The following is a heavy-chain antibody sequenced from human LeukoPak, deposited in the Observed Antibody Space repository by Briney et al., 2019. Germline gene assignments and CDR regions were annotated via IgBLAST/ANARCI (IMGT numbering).Heavy chain of an antibody. J-gene: IGHJ3*02. D-gene: IGHD6-13*01. V-gene: IGHV3-9*01. CDR2: ISWNSGSK. Sequence: GGSLRLSCAASGFTFDDYAMHWVRQVPGKGLEWVSGISWNSGSKGYADSVKGRFTISRDNAKNSLYLQMNSLRAEDTALYYCAKGYSSSGTDAFDIWGQGTMVPVSS. CDR1: GFTFDDYA. CDR3: AKGYSSSGTDAFDI.